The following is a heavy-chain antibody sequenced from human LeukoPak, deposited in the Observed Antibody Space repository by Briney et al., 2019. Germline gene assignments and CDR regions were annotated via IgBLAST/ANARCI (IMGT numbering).Heavy chain of an antibody. V-gene: IGHV3-30*18. Sequence: GGSLRLSCAASGFTFSSYWMHWVRQAPGKGLVRVAVISYDGSNKYYADSVKGRFTISRDNSKNTLYLQMNSLRAEDTAVYYCAKDWGSAFDIWGQGTMVTVSS. D-gene: IGHD3-10*01. CDR1: GFTFSSYW. CDR2: ISYDGSNK. J-gene: IGHJ3*02. CDR3: AKDWGSAFDI.